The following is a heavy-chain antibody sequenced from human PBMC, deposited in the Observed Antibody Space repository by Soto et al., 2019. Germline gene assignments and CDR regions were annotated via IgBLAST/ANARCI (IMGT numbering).Heavy chain of an antibody. CDR2: ISSNGVST. Sequence: LXLSCAASGRSFNDYSMHWVRQAAGKGLKYVSSISSNGVSTYYADSVKGGFTISRDNSKNTLYLQMNSLRVEDTAVYYCVKDRFVNSWGQGALVTVSS. D-gene: IGHD3-3*01. J-gene: IGHJ5*02. V-gene: IGHV3-64D*06. CDR1: GRSFNDYS. CDR3: VKDRFVNS.